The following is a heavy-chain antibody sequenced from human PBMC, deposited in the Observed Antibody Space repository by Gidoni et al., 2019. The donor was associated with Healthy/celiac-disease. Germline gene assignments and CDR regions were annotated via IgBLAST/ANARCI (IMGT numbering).Heavy chain of an antibody. CDR2: IYYSGST. CDR1: GGSVSSGSYY. J-gene: IGHJ6*02. D-gene: IGHD3-22*01. Sequence: QVQLQESGPGLVKPSETLSLTCTVSGGSVSSGSYYWSWIRQPPGKGLEWIGYIYYSGSTNYNPSLKSRVTISVDTSKNQFSLKLSSVTAADTAVYYCARESGGDYYDSSGYSFLYYYGMDVWGQGTTVTVSS. CDR3: ARESGGDYYDSSGYSFLYYYGMDV. V-gene: IGHV4-61*01.